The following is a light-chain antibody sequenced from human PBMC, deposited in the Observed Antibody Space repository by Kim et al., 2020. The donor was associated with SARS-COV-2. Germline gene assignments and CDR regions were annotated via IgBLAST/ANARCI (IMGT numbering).Light chain of an antibody. CDR1: QSISSW. V-gene: IGKV1-5*03. Sequence: DIQMTQSPSTLSASVGDRVTITCRASQSISSWLAWYQQKPGKAPKLLIYKASSLESGVPSRFSGSGSGTEFTLTISSLQPEDTATYYCQKHNGLPVFGQGTRLEIK. CDR3: QKHNGLPV. CDR2: KAS. J-gene: IGKJ5*01.